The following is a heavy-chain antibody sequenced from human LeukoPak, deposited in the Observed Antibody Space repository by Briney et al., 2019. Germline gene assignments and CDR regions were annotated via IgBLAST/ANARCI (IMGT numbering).Heavy chain of an antibody. J-gene: IGHJ4*02. CDR3: ARGADPFGGYSYGYWFPLDY. CDR2: ISSTTNTQ. CDR1: GFTFHDYY. V-gene: IGHV3-11*04. Sequence: PGGSLRLSCAASGFTFHDYYMTWIRQPPGKGLEWISYISSTTNTQYYADSVRGRFTISRDNAKNSLYLQMNSLRAEDTAVYYCARGADPFGGYSYGYWFPLDYWGQGTLVTVSS. D-gene: IGHD5-18*01.